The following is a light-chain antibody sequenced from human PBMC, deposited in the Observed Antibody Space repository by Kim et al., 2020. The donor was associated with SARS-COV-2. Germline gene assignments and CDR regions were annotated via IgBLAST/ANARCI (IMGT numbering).Light chain of an antibody. CDR2: SNV. CDR3: GAWDDSLNGWV. J-gene: IGLJ3*02. CDR1: NSNIGSNT. Sequence: QSVLTQPPSVSGTPGQRVTISCSGSNSNIGSNTVNWYRQLPGTAPKLLIFSNVQRPSGVPDRFSGSKSGTSASLAIRGLQSEDETHYYCGAWDDSLNGWVFGGGTQLTVL. V-gene: IGLV1-44*01.